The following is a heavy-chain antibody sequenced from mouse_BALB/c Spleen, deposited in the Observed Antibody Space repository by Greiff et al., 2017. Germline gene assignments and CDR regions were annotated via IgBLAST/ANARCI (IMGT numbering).Heavy chain of an antibody. CDR3: ARSRFHGSLAWFAY. V-gene: IGHV3-2*02. CDR2: ISYSGST. Sequence: EVQLQESGPGLVKPSQSLSLTCTVTGYSITSDYAWNWIRQFPGNKLEWMGYISYSGSTSYNPSLKSRISITRDTSKNQFFLQLNSVTTEDTATYYCARSRFHGSLAWFAYWGQGTLVTVSA. CDR1: GYSITSDYA. J-gene: IGHJ3*01.